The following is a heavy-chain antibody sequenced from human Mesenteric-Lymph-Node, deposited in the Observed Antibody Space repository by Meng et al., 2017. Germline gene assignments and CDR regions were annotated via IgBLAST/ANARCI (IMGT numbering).Heavy chain of an antibody. D-gene: IGHD6-19*01. CDR2: TYYRSKWYN. CDR1: GDSVSSNSAA. CDR3: ARKAVAVGTFDY. Sequence: QVQLEQSVPCLVKPPQPLSLTGAISGDSVSSNSAAWSWIRQSPSRGLEWLGRTYYRSKWYNDYAVSVKSRITINPDTSKNQFSLQLNSVTPEDTAVYYCARKAVAVGTFDYWGQGTLVTVSS. V-gene: IGHV6-1*01. J-gene: IGHJ4*02.